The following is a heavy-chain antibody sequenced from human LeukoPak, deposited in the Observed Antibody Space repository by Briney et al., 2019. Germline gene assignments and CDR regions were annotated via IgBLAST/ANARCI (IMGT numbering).Heavy chain of an antibody. CDR3: ARDARFCSAGSCFDY. CDR1: GFTFTSLW. D-gene: IGHD2-15*01. CDR2: IKQAGSEE. V-gene: IGHV3-7*01. J-gene: IGHJ4*02. Sequence: PGGSLRLSCAASGFTFTSLWMALVPQVPGDGLEWVPTIKQAGSEEYYVDSVKGLFTISRDNAKNSLYLQMNSLRAEDTAVYYCARDARFCSAGSCFDYWGQGTLVTVSS.